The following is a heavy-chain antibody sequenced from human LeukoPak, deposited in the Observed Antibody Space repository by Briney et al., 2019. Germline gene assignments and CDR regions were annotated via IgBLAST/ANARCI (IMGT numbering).Heavy chain of an antibody. J-gene: IGHJ3*02. CDR2: TFYRSNWYN. V-gene: IGHV6-1*01. D-gene: IGHD2/OR15-2a*01. CDR1: GDSVSSNSSA. CDR3: ARGSFYTFDI. Sequence: SQTLALTCGISGDSVSSNSSAWNWIRQPPSRGLEWLGRTFYRSNWYNDYAPSVKSRITVNPDTSKNQFSLQLNSVTPEDTAVYYCARGSFYTFDIWGAGTTVTVSS.